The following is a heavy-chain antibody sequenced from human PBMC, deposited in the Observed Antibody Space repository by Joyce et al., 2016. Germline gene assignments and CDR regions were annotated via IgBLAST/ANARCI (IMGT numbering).Heavy chain of an antibody. J-gene: IGHJ4*02. D-gene: IGHD4-11*01. Sequence: QVHLVQSGAEVKKPGASVKVSCKASGKSLTNYYVHWVRQAPGQGLEWMGNINPTVSSTRSAQHFQGRLTLTRDMSTSTVYMELTGLTSEDTAVYYCARDGPDEFASKFLLDSWGQGTLLSVSS. V-gene: IGHV1-46*01. CDR2: INPTVSST. CDR1: GKSLTNYY. CDR3: ARDGPDEFASKFLLDS.